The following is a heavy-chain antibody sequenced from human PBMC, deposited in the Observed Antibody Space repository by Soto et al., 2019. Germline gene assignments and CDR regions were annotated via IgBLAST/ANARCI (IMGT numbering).Heavy chain of an antibody. Sequence: QVQLVQSGAEVKKPGASVKVSCKASGYTFTSYGISWVRQAPGQGLEWMGWISAYNGNTNYAQKRQGRVTMTTHTSTRTAYLALRSLGSADTAVDCCARGSSGDYAYYGRDVRGQGTTVTVSS. CDR3: ARGSSGDYAYYGRDV. V-gene: IGHV1-18*01. CDR2: ISAYNGNT. J-gene: IGHJ6*02. CDR1: GYTFTSYG. D-gene: IGHD4-17*01.